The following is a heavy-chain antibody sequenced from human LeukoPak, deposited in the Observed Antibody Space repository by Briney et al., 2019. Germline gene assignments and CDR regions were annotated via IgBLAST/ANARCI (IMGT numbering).Heavy chain of an antibody. Sequence: GGSLRLSCAASGFPFSAYDMHWVRQAPGEGLEWVAYFGHSGTIYYADSVRGRFTISRDNDKNSLHLQMNSLRADDTAVYYCAGYGDYPYWGQGTPVTVSS. CDR1: GFPFSAYD. J-gene: IGHJ4*02. CDR3: AGYGDYPY. D-gene: IGHD4-17*01. CDR2: FGHSGTI. V-gene: IGHV3-69-1*01.